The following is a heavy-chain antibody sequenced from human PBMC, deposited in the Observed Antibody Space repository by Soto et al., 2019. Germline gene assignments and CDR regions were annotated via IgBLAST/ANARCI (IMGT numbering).Heavy chain of an antibody. V-gene: IGHV4-39*01. Sequence: KASETLSLTCTVSGGSISSSSYYWGWIRQPPGKGLEWIGSIYYSGSTYYNPSLKSRVTISVDTSKNQFSLKLSSVTAADTAVYYCARHLSTWSGYYRAREPDSLPHYYYYGMDVWGQGTTVTVSS. CDR1: GGSISSSSYY. CDR2: IYYSGST. J-gene: IGHJ6*02. CDR3: ARHLSTWSGYYRAREPDSLPHYYYYGMDV. D-gene: IGHD3-3*01.